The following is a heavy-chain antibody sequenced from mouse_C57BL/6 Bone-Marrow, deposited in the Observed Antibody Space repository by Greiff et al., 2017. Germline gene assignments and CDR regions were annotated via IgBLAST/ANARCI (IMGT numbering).Heavy chain of an antibody. CDR2: IHPNSGST. CDR3: ASEATGPDYFDY. Sequence: QVQLQQPGAELVKPGASVKLSCKASGYTFTSYWMHWVKQRPGQGLEWIGMIHPNSGSTNYNEKFKSKATLTVDKSSSTAYMQLSSLTSEDSAVYYCASEATGPDYFDYWGQGTTLTVSS. CDR1: GYTFTSYW. J-gene: IGHJ2*01. D-gene: IGHD4-1*01. V-gene: IGHV1-64*01.